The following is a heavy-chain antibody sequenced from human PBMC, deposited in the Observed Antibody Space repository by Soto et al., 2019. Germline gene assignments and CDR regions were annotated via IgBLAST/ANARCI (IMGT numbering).Heavy chain of an antibody. Sequence: QVQLQESGPGLVKPSETLSLTCTVSGGSINNYYWSWIRQPPGKGLEWIGYSYYSGGTNYNPSLKSRVTTSVDTSNSQFSLKLSSVTAADTAVYYCARRYSGYDDAFDIWGQGTMVTVSS. V-gene: IGHV4-59*01. CDR1: GGSINNYY. CDR3: ARRYSGYDDAFDI. D-gene: IGHD5-12*01. CDR2: SYYSGGT. J-gene: IGHJ3*02.